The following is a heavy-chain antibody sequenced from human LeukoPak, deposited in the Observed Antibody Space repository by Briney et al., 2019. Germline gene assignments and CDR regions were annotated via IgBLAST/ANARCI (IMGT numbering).Heavy chain of an antibody. V-gene: IGHV3-23*01. CDR2: ITSSGDGT. J-gene: IGHJ4*02. CDR1: GFTFSIYA. D-gene: IGHD3-22*01. Sequence: GGSLRLSCAASGFTFSIYAMSWVRQAPGKGLQWVSSITSSGDGTYYADSVKGRFTTSRDNSEKMLYLQMNSLRVEDTAVYFCAKDRPNYYGSNGHYYRRDGDYWGQGTLVTVSS. CDR3: AKDRPNYYGSNGHYYRRDGDY.